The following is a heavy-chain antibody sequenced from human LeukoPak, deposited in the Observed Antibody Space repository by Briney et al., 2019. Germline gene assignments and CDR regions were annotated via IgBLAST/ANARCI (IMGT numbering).Heavy chain of an antibody. CDR1: GGSFSGYY. J-gene: IGHJ4*02. CDR3: ARGTDPYKVAY. CDR2: IHPSGAL. D-gene: IGHD1-1*01. Sequence: SETLSLTCAVYGGSFSGYYWSWIRQSPGKGLEWIGEIHPSGALHYNPTLESRINISPDTSMNQFSLKMSSVTIADTAVYYCARGTDPYKVAYWGPGTLVTVSS. V-gene: IGHV4-34*01.